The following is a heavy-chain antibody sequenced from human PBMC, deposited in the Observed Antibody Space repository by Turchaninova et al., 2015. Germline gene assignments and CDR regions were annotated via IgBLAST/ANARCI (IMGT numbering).Heavy chain of an antibody. V-gene: IGHV5-51*01. Sequence: EVQLVQSGAEVKKPGESLKISCKGSGYTFSTNWIGWVRQMPGKGLEWMGIIYPGDSATRYSPSFQGKVTISAEKFTSTAYLQWSSLKASDTAMYYCARYSTSPNGYWGQGTLVTVSS. CDR1: GYTFSTNW. D-gene: IGHD2-21*01. J-gene: IGHJ4*02. CDR2: IYPGDSAT. CDR3: ARYSTSPNGY.